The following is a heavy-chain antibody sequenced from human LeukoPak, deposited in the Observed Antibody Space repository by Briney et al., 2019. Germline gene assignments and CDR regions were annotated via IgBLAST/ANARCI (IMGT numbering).Heavy chain of an antibody. Sequence: ISRGASRTDYADSVKGRFTISRDDAKNTLYLQVNSLRVEDTGVYFCARGGSDTAMAHDYWGQGILVTVSS. CDR2: ISRGASRT. V-gene: IGHV3-74*01. CDR3: ARGGSDTAMAHDY. D-gene: IGHD5-18*01. J-gene: IGHJ4*02.